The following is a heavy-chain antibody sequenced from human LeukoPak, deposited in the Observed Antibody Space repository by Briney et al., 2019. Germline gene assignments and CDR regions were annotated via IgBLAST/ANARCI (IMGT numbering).Heavy chain of an antibody. CDR3: ARAPVGLKSDAFDV. J-gene: IGHJ3*01. CDR1: GFTFSSHA. D-gene: IGHD4-11*01. V-gene: IGHV3-30-3*01. Sequence: GGSLRLSCAASGFTFSSHAMHWVRQAPGKGLEWVAVISYDGSNKYYADSVKGRFTISRDISKNTLYLQMNSLRDEDTAVYYCARAPVGLKSDAFDVWGQGTMVTVSS. CDR2: ISYDGSNK.